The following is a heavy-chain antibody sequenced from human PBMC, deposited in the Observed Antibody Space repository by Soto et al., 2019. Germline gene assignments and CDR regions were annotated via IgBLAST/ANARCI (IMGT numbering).Heavy chain of an antibody. CDR2: LWSDGATQ. CDR3: ASDPWGSGWALDL. V-gene: IGHV3-33*01. J-gene: IGHJ3*01. CDR1: GFSLSSYA. Sequence: QVQLLESGGGVVQPGGSLRLSYVASGFSLSSYAIHWVRQAPGKGLDWVAILWSDGATQYLADSVKGRFTISRDNSKRTVYLQMNSLRAEDTAVYYCASDPWGSGWALDLWGQGTLVAVSS. D-gene: IGHD7-27*01.